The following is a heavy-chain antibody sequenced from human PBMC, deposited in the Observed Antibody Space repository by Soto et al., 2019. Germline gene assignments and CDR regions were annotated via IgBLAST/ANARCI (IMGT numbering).Heavy chain of an antibody. J-gene: IGHJ5*02. CDR1: GYTFTNYG. D-gene: IGHD2-15*01. V-gene: IGHV1-18*01. CDR3: ARSPAATRTSWITP. Sequence: ASLKVTCKASGYTFTNYGITWVRQAPGEGLVWMGCIRAYNGHTDYAQKVQGRVTMTTATSTSTAYMELRSVTSDETAVFYWARSPAATRTSWITPWGLGTLVTLSS. CDR2: IRAYNGHT.